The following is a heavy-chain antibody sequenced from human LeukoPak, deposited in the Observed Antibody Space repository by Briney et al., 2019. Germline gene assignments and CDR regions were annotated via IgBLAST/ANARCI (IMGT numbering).Heavy chain of an antibody. Sequence: GGSLRLSCAASGFTFSSYWMSWVRQAPGKGLEWVSGITSNGGRTGYADSVKGRFTISRDNAKNSLYLQMNTLRAEDTALYYCARRAESATTNYYSYMDVWGKGTTVTVSS. CDR1: GFTFSSYW. CDR2: ITSNGGRT. V-gene: IGHV3-20*04. CDR3: ARRAESATTNYYSYMDV. J-gene: IGHJ6*03. D-gene: IGHD1-1*01.